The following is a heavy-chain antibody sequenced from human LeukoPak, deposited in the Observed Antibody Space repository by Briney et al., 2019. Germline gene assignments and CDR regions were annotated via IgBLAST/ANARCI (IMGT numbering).Heavy chain of an antibody. CDR2: ISSTSATI. CDR1: GFTFDDYG. V-gene: IGHV3-48*04. J-gene: IGHJ3*02. Sequence: GSLRLSCAASGFTFDDYGMSWVRQAPGKGLEWVSYISSTSATIYYADSVKGRFTTSRDNARNSLFLQMNSLRAEDTAVYYCARGNYYGSGRAFDIWGQGTMVTVSS. CDR3: ARGNYYGSGRAFDI. D-gene: IGHD3-10*01.